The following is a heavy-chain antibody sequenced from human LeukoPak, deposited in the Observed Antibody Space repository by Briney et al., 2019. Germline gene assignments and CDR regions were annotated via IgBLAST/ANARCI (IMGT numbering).Heavy chain of an antibody. Sequence: GASVKVSCKASGYTFTGYYMHWVRQAPGQGLEWMGRINPNSGGTNYAQKYQGRVTRTRGTGISTASMELSRLRSDDTAVYYCARDAAKVYYFDYWGQGTLATVSS. CDR1: GYTFTGYY. CDR3: ARDAAKVYYFDY. V-gene: IGHV1-2*06. CDR2: INPNSGGT. J-gene: IGHJ4*02. D-gene: IGHD6-25*01.